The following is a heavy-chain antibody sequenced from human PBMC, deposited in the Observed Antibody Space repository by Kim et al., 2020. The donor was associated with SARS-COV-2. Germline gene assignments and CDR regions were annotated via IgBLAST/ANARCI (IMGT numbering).Heavy chain of an antibody. V-gene: IGHV4-34*01. CDR2: INHSGST. D-gene: IGHD2-15*01. CDR3: ARGPYCSVGVCYSQDYYY. CDR1: GGSFSGYY. J-gene: IGHJ6*01. Sequence: SETLSLTCAVYGGSFSGYYWSWIRQPPGQGLEWIGEINHSGSTNYNPSLKSRVTILVDTSKNHFSLKLRSVTSADTAAHYCARGPYCSVGVCYSQDYYY.